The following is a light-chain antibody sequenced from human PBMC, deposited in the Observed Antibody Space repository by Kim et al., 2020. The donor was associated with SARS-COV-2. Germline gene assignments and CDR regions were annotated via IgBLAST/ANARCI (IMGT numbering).Light chain of an antibody. CDR2: EAS. CDR1: QSINSK. V-gene: IGKV3-15*01. J-gene: IGKJ4*01. Sequence: EVVMTQSPATLSVSPGKKATLSCRASQSINSKLAWYQQKPGQAPRLLFYEASTRATGVPARFSGSGSGAEFTLTISSLQSEDSAVYYCQRHDDWPLTFGGGTKVDIE. CDR3: QRHDDWPLT.